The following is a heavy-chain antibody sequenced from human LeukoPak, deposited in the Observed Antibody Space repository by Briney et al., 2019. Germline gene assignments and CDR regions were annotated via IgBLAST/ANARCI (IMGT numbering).Heavy chain of an antibody. D-gene: IGHD6-19*01. Sequence: GGTLRLACAASVLTFSNHGIDWVRQAPGKGLEWVSGISPSGDITYYTDSVQGRFTISRDNSKNTMYVQMNSLRGEDTAVYYCARDGPGIAVAGHFDYWGQGTLVTVSS. CDR3: ARDGPGIAVAGHFDY. J-gene: IGHJ4*01. V-gene: IGHV3-23*01. CDR2: ISPSGDIT. CDR1: VLTFSNHG.